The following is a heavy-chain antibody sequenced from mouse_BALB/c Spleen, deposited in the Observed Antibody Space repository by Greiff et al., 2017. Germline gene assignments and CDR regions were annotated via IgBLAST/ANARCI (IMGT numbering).Heavy chain of an antibody. J-gene: IGHJ3*01. CDR3: ARDDGYSWFAY. CDR1: GYSITSGYY. CDR2: ISYDGSN. D-gene: IGHD2-3*01. Sequence: DVQLVESGPGLVKPSQSLSLTCSVTGYSITSGYYWNWIRQFPGNKLEWMGYISYDGSNNYNPSLKNRISITRDTSKNQFFLKLNSVTTEDTATYYCARDDGYSWFAYWGQGTLVTVSA. V-gene: IGHV3-6*02.